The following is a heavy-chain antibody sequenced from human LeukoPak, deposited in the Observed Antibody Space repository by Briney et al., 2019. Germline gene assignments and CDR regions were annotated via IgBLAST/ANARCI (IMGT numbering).Heavy chain of an antibody. J-gene: IGHJ3*02. CDR2: ISGSGGST. CDR3: AKAKVQYYDLFDI. D-gene: IGHD3-22*01. CDR1: GFTFSSYA. Sequence: PGGSLRLSCAASGFTFSSYAMSWVRQAPGKGLEWVSAISGSGGSTYYADSVKGRFTISRDNFKNTLYLQMNSLRAEDTAVYYCAKAKVQYYDLFDIWGQGTMVTVSS. V-gene: IGHV3-23*01.